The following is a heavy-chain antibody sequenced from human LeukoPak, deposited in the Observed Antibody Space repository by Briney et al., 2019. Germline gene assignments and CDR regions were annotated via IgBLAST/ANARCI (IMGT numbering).Heavy chain of an antibody. Sequence: SETLSLTCTVSGGSISSYYWSWIRQPPGKGLEWIGYIYYSGSTNYNPSLKSRVTISVDTSKNQFSLKLSSVTAADTAVYYCGGPGGGSWGEDVFAPWGQGPLAPVP. V-gene: IGHV4-59*01. CDR3: GGPGGGSWGEDVFAP. D-gene: IGHD2-15*01. J-gene: IGHJ5*02. CDR2: IYYSGST. CDR1: GGSISSYY.